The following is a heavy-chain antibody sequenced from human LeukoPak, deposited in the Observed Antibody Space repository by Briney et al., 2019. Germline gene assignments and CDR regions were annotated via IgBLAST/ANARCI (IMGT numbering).Heavy chain of an antibody. CDR3: ARAQYASGPDY. V-gene: IGHV3-21*05. CDR2: ISSSSTDT. J-gene: IGHJ4*02. D-gene: IGHD6-19*01. Sequence: GGSLRLSCAASGFTFSSYGMNWVRQAPGKGLEWVSYISSSSTDTHYADSVKGRFTISRDNAKNSLYLQIDSLRAEDTAVYYCARAQYASGPDYWGQGTLVTVSS. CDR1: GFTFSSYG.